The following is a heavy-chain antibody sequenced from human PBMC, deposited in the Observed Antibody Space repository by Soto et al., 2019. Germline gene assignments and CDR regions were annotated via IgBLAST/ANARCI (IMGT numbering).Heavy chain of an antibody. V-gene: IGHV3-23*01. D-gene: IGHD5-18*01. Sequence: GGSMRLSCAAAGFTFSSYGRSWVRQAPGKGLEWVSAISGSGGSTYYADSVKGRFTISRDNSKNTLYLQMNSLRAEDTAVYYCAKIPPGYSYGYFYFDYWGQGTLVTVSS. CDR1: GFTFSSYG. CDR3: AKIPPGYSYGYFYFDY. CDR2: ISGSGGST. J-gene: IGHJ4*02.